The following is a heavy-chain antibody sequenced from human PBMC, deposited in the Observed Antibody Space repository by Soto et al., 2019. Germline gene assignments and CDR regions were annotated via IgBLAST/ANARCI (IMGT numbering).Heavy chain of an antibody. Sequence: GESLKISCKGSGYSFTSYWISWVRQMPGKGLERMGRIDPSDSYTNYSPSFQGHVTISADKSISTAYLQWSSLKASDTAMYYCARQRAAARNWFDPWGQGTLVTVSS. CDR2: IDPSDSYT. J-gene: IGHJ5*02. CDR3: ARQRAAARNWFDP. D-gene: IGHD6-13*01. CDR1: GYSFTSYW. V-gene: IGHV5-10-1*01.